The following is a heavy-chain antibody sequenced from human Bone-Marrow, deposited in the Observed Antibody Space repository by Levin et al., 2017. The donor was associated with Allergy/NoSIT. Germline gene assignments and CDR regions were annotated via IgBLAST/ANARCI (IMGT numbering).Heavy chain of an antibody. CDR3: ATSLTTAFYFEN. CDR2: LYSGGSGGHT. J-gene: IGHJ4*02. D-gene: IGHD1-14*01. CDR1: GLTVSSSY. V-gene: IGHV3-66*01. Sequence: PGGSLRLSCAASGLTVSSSYLTWVRQAPGKGLEWVSVLYSGGSGGHTYYTDSVKGRFTISRDNSKNTLHLQMDSLRAEDTAVYYCATSLTTAFYFENWGQGTLVTVSS.